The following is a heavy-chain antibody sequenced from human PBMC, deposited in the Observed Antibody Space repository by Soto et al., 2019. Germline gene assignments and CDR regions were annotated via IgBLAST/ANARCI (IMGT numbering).Heavy chain of an antibody. Sequence: EVQLLESGGGLVQPGGSLRLSCAASGFTFSSYAMSWVRQAPGKGLEWVSAISGSGGSTYYADSVKGRFTISRDNSKNTLYLQMNSLRAEDTAVYYCAKTACGVRGYRLYFQHWGQGTLVTVSS. J-gene: IGHJ1*01. CDR1: GFTFSSYA. D-gene: IGHD3-22*01. CDR2: ISGSGGST. V-gene: IGHV3-23*01. CDR3: AKTACGVRGYRLYFQH.